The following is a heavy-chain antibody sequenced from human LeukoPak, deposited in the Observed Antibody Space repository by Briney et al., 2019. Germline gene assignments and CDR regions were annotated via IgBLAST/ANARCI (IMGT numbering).Heavy chain of an antibody. Sequence: ASVKVSFKASGYTFTSNHMHWVRQAPGQGLEYMGIIKSSGGSTNYAQKFQGRVTMTRDTSTSTVYMELSSLRSEDTAVYYCAREIPHVYYFDNWGQGTLVTVSS. CDR1: GYTFTSNH. CDR3: AREIPHVYYFDN. J-gene: IGHJ4*02. V-gene: IGHV1-46*01. CDR2: IKSSGGST.